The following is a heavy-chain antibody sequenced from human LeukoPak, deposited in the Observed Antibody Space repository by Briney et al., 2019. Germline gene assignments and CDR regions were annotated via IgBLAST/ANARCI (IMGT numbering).Heavy chain of an antibody. D-gene: IGHD1-26*01. J-gene: IGHJ3*02. V-gene: IGHV3-30-3*01. CDR3: AKDIVGAFDAFDI. CDR2: ISYDGSNK. Sequence: GGSLRLSCAASGFTFSSYAMHWVRQAPGKGLEWVAVISYDGSNKYYADSVKGRFTISRDNSKNTLYLQMNSLRAEDTAVYYCAKDIVGAFDAFDIWGQGTMVTVSS. CDR1: GFTFSSYA.